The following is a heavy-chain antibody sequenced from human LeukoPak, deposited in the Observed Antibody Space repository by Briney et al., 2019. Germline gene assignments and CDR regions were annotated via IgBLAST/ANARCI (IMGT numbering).Heavy chain of an antibody. CDR1: GDSISSGGYY. CDR2: IYYSGST. D-gene: IGHD4-17*01. CDR3: ARGDYGDKYWYFDL. V-gene: IGHV4-31*03. J-gene: IGHJ2*01. Sequence: SETLSLTCTVSGDSISSGGYYWSWIRQHPGKGLEWIGYIYYSGSTYYNPSLKSRVTISVDTSKNQFSLKLSSVTAADTAVYYCARGDYGDKYWYFDLWGRGTLVTVSS.